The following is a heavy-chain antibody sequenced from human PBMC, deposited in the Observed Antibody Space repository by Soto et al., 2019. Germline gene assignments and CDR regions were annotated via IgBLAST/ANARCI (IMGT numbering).Heavy chain of an antibody. CDR2: INDRAKIT. J-gene: IGHJ3*02. D-gene: IGHD3-3*01. CDR1: GFTFSNYA. Sequence: GGSLRLSCAASGFTFSNYAMSWVRQAPGKGLEWVSSINDRAKITYYADSVRGRFTISRDNSKNTLSLQMNSLRAEDTAVYYCAKGLNYDFWSGGYYGDAFHIWGQGSMVTVSS. CDR3: AKGLNYDFWSGGYYGDAFHI. V-gene: IGHV3-23*01.